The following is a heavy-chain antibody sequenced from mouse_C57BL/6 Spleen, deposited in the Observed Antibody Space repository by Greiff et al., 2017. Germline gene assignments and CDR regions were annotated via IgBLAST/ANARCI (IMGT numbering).Heavy chain of an antibody. Sequence: EVMLVESGGGLVKPGGSLKLSCAASGFTFSDYGMHWVRQAPEKGLEWVAYISSGSSTIYYADTVKGRFTISSDNAKNTLFLQMTSLRSEDTAMYYCARGGYYPEGFAYWGQGTLVTVSA. CDR3: ARGGYYPEGFAY. V-gene: IGHV5-17*01. CDR2: ISSGSSTI. J-gene: IGHJ3*01. D-gene: IGHD1-1*01. CDR1: GFTFSDYG.